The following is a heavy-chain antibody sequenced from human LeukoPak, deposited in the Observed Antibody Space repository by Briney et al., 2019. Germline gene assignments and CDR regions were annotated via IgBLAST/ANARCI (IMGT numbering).Heavy chain of an antibody. Sequence: GGSLRLSCAASGFTFSSYTMSWVRQAPGKGLDRVSTVSGSGGSTYYADSVKGRFTISRDNSKNTLYLQMNSLRAEDTAVYYCAKDRSSGWPLDFDYWGQGTLVTVSS. J-gene: IGHJ4*02. V-gene: IGHV3-23*01. CDR1: GFTFSSYT. CDR2: VSGSGGST. CDR3: AKDRSSGWPLDFDY. D-gene: IGHD6-19*01.